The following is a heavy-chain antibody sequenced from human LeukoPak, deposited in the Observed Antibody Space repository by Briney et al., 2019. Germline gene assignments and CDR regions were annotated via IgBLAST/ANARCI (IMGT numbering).Heavy chain of an antibody. J-gene: IGHJ4*02. D-gene: IGHD3-22*01. V-gene: IGHV4-61*08. CDR2: IYYSGST. CDR1: GGSISSGGYS. CDR3: ARDRIDSSGSYYIDY. Sequence: SETLSLTCAVSGGSISSGGYSWSWIRQPPGKGLEWIGYIYYSGSTNYNPSLKSRVTISVDTSKNQFSLKLSSVTAADTAVYYCARDRIDSSGSYYIDYWGQGTLVTVSS.